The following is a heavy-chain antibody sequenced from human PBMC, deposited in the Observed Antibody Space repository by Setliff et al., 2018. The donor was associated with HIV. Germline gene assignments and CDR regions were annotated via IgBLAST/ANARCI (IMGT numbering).Heavy chain of an antibody. D-gene: IGHD3-22*01. CDR2: CDPEDDET. J-gene: IGHJ1*01. V-gene: IGHV1-24*01. CDR3: ATIREYYYDSRGQEYFQH. Sequence: RASVKVSCKVSGYTLTELSIHWVRQAPGKGLEWMGGCDPEDDETVYAQKFQGRVTMTEDTSTDTAYMELSSLPSEDTAMYYCATIREYYYDSRGQEYFQHWGHGTLVTSPQ. CDR1: GYTLTELS.